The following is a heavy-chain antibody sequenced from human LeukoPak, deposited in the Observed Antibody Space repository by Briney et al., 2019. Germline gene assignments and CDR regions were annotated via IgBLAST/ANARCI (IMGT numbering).Heavy chain of an antibody. Sequence: GGSLRLSCAASGFTLSSYYMSWVRQAPGRGLEWTSVIYNGGSTHYADSVKGRFASSRDNSKNTLYLEMNSLRAEDTAIYYCARVYGSSYYFDYWGQGTLVTVSS. CDR2: IYNGGST. V-gene: IGHV3-66*01. CDR3: ARVYGSSYYFDY. J-gene: IGHJ4*02. CDR1: GFTLSSYY. D-gene: IGHD2-15*01.